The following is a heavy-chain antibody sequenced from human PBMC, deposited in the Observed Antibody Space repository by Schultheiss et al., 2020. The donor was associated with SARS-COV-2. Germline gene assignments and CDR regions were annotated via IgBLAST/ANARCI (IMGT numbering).Heavy chain of an antibody. CDR3: TRHATSSGYDYYYGMDV. CDR1: GFTFSGSA. D-gene: IGHD5-12*01. CDR2: IRSKANSYAT. J-gene: IGHJ6*02. V-gene: IGHV3-73*01. Sequence: GESLKISCAASGFTFSGSAIHWVRQASGKGLEWVGRIRSKANSYATAYAASVKGRFTISRDDSKNTAYLQMNSLKTEDTAVYYCTRHATSSGYDYYYGMDVWGQGTTVTVSS.